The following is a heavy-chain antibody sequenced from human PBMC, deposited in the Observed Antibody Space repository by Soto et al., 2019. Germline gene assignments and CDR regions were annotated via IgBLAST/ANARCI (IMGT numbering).Heavy chain of an antibody. CDR3: ARDYYDSSGYLGLLDY. D-gene: IGHD3-22*01. CDR2: TYYRSKWYY. V-gene: IGHV6-1*01. Sequence: TLSLTCAISGDSVSSNSVVWNWIRQSPSRGLEWLGRTYYRSKWYYEYAESVKSRIAINPDTSKNQFSLQMNSLRDEDTAVYYCARDYYDSSGYLGLLDYWGQGTLVTVSS. J-gene: IGHJ4*02. CDR1: GDSVSSNSVV.